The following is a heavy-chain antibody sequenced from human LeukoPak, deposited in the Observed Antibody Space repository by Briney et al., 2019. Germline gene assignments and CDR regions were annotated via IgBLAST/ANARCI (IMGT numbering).Heavy chain of an antibody. CDR2: ITTRGSPI. Sequence: GSLRLSCAASGFTFSDYYMGWIRQAPVKGLEWVSYITTRGSPIYYADSVEGRFTMSRDNAKKSLYLQMNSLRAEDTAVYYCARAKYDSSGYYYSGFDIWGQGTMVTVSS. CDR3: ARAKYDSSGYYYSGFDI. J-gene: IGHJ3*02. V-gene: IGHV3-11*04. D-gene: IGHD3-22*01. CDR1: GFTFSDYY.